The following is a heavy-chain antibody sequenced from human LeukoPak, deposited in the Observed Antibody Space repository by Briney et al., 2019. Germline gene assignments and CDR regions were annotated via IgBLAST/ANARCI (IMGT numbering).Heavy chain of an antibody. V-gene: IGHV1-69*05. D-gene: IGHD2-2*02. CDR3: ARGGCSSTSCYTSWFDP. CDR2: IIPIFGTA. Sequence: SVKVSCKASGGTFSSYAISWVRQAPGQGLEWMGGIIPIFGTANYAQKFQGRVTITTDESTSTAYMELSSLRSEDTAVYYCARGGCSSTSCYTSWFDPWGQGTLVTVSS. J-gene: IGHJ5*02. CDR1: GGTFSSYA.